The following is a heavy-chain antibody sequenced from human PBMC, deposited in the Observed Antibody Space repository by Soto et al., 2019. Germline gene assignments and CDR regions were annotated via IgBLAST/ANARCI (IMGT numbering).Heavy chain of an antibody. CDR3: ARQRTTVVTQAYFAH. D-gene: IGHD2-21*02. J-gene: IGHJ1*01. CDR1: GESISSSSYY. Sequence: SETLSLTCIVSGESISSSSYYWGWIRQPPGKGLEWIGSIYYSGRTYYNPSFESRVTISIDTSKNQFSLKLSSVTATDTAVYYCARQRTTVVTQAYFAHWGQGALVTVSS. CDR2: IYYSGRT. V-gene: IGHV4-39*01.